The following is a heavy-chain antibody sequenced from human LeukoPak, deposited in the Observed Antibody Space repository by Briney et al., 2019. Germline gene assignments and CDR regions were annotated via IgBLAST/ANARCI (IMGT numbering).Heavy chain of an antibody. V-gene: IGHV4-39*07. CDR3: ASSYSGYDEGAFDI. Sequence: SETLSLTCTVSGGSISSSSYYWGWIRQPPGKGLEWIGSIYYSGSTYYNPSLKSRVTISVDTSKNQFSLKLSSVTAADTAVYYCASSYSGYDEGAFDIWGQGTMVTVSS. D-gene: IGHD5-12*01. J-gene: IGHJ3*02. CDR2: IYYSGST. CDR1: GGSISSSSYY.